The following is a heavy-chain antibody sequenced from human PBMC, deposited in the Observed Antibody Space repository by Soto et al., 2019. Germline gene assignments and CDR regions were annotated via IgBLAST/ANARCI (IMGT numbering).Heavy chain of an antibody. CDR2: IIPIFGTA. Sequence: ASVKVSCKASGGTFSSYAISWVRQAPGQGLEWMGGIIPIFGTANYAQKFQGRVTITADESTSTAYMELSSLRSEDTAVYYCARERSLYDSSQGGGAFDIWGQGTMVTVSS. J-gene: IGHJ3*02. CDR3: ARERSLYDSSQGGGAFDI. CDR1: GGTFSSYA. V-gene: IGHV1-69*13. D-gene: IGHD3-22*01.